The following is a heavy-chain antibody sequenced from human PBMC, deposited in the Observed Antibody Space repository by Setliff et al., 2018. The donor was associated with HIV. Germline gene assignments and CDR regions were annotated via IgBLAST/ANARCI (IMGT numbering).Heavy chain of an antibody. J-gene: IGHJ3*02. CDR1: GVSISSYY. CDR2: IYSNGGT. Sequence: SETLSLTCIVSGVSISSYYWSWVRQPPGKGLEYIGYIYSNGGTNYNPSLKSRVTISVDTSKNQFSLRLSSVPAADTAVYYCARVNRGAFDIWGRGTLVTVSS. CDR3: ARVNRGAFDI. V-gene: IGHV4-59*01. D-gene: IGHD1-26*01.